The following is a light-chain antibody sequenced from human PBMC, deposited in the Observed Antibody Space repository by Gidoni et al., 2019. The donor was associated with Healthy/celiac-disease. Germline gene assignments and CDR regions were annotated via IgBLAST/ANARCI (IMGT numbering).Light chain of an antibody. V-gene: IGLV2-23*01. CDR3: CSYAGSSTSP. Sequence: QSALTQPASVSGSPGQSITISCTGTSSDVGSYNLVSWYQPHPGKAPKLMIYEGSKRPSGVSNRFSGSKSGNTASLTISGLQAEDEADYYCCSYAGSSTSPFGGGTKLTVL. J-gene: IGLJ3*02. CDR2: EGS. CDR1: SSDVGSYNL.